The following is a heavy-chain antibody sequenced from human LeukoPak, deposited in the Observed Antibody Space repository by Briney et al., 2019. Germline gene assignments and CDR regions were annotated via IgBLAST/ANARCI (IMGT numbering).Heavy chain of an antibody. CDR3: AKIAATWPY. CDR2: ISAGGGST. CDR1: GFTFSDYA. Sequence: GGSLRLSCAVSGFTFSDYALSWVRQAPGKGLEWVSGISAGGGSTYYADSVRGRFTISRDNSKNTPYLQMNSLRAEDTAVYYCAKIAATWPYWGQGTLVTVSS. J-gene: IGHJ4*02. V-gene: IGHV3-23*01. D-gene: IGHD6-13*01.